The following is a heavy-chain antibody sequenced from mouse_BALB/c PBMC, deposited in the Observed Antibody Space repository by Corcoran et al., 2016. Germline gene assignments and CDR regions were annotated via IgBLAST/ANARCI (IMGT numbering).Heavy chain of an antibody. CDR2: IYPYNGGT. Sequence: EVQLQQSGPELVKPGASVKISCKASGYTFTDYNMHWVKQSHGQSLEWIGYIYPYNGGTGYNQKFKSKATLTVDNSSSTVYMELRSLTSEDSAVYYCARDPMYYYGSSYFNYWGQGTTLTVSS. CDR1: GYTFTDYN. V-gene: IGHV1S29*02. J-gene: IGHJ2*01. CDR3: ARDPMYYYGSSYFNY. D-gene: IGHD1-1*01.